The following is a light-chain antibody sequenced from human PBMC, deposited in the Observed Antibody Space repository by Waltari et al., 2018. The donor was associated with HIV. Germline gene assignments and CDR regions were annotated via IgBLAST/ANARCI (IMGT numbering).Light chain of an antibody. Sequence: EIVMTQSPATLSVSPGERATLSCRASQSVSSNLAWYQQKPGQAPRLLIYGASTRATGIPARFSGSGSGTEVTLTISSLQSEDFAVYYCQQYNNWPPGITFGPGTKVDIK. CDR3: QQYNNWPPGIT. CDR2: GAS. V-gene: IGKV3-15*01. CDR1: QSVSSN. J-gene: IGKJ3*01.